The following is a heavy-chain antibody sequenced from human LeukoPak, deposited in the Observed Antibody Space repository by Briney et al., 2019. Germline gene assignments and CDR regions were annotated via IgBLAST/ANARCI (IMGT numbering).Heavy chain of an antibody. J-gene: IGHJ6*02. CDR1: GFTFGDYA. Sequence: GGSLRLSCTASGFTFGDYAMSWVRQAPGKGLEWVGFIRSKAYGGTTEYAASVKGRFTISRDDSKSIAYLQMNSLKTEDTAVYYCARLGDTAMDHPLPMDVWGQGTTVTVSS. V-gene: IGHV3-49*04. D-gene: IGHD5-18*01. CDR3: ARLGDTAMDHPLPMDV. CDR2: IRSKAYGGTT.